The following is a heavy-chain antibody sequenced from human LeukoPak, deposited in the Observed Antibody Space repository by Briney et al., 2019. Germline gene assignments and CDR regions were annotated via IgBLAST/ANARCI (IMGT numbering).Heavy chain of an antibody. J-gene: IGHJ4*02. CDR2: ISYDGSNK. D-gene: IGHD3-10*01. V-gene: IGHV3-30*18. CDR1: GFTFSSYG. Sequence: GGSLRLSCEASGFTFSSYGMHWVRQAPGKGLEWVAVISYDGSNKYYADSVKGRFTISRDNSKNTLYLQMNSLRAEDTAVYYCAKDQGDSYYYGSGSYHGPDYWGQGTLVTVSS. CDR3: AKDQGDSYYYGSGSYHGPDY.